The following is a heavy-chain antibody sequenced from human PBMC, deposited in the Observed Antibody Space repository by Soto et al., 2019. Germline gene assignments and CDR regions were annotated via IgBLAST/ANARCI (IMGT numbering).Heavy chain of an antibody. Sequence: GESLKISWKGSGYSFTIYWIGWVRQMPGKGLEWMGIIYPGDSDTRYSPSCQGQVTISADKSISTAYLQWSSLKASDTAMYYCARHPLTYYYDSSGYIRGYYYYGMDVWGQGTTVTVSS. J-gene: IGHJ6*02. V-gene: IGHV5-51*01. CDR2: IYPGDSDT. CDR3: ARHPLTYYYDSSGYIRGYYYYGMDV. CDR1: GYSFTIYW. D-gene: IGHD3-22*01.